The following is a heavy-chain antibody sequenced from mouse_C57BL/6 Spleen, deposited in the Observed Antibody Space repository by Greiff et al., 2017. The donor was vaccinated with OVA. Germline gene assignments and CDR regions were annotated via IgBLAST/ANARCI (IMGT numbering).Heavy chain of an antibody. CDR1: GYTFTSYW. Sequence: QVQLQQSGAELVKPGASVKLSCKASGYTFTSYWMHWVKQRPGRGLEWIGRIDPNSGGTKYNEKFKSKATLTVDKPSSTASMQLSSLTSEDSAVYYCARDGYDAPPYWYFDVWGTGTTVTVSS. CDR2: IDPNSGGT. D-gene: IGHD2-2*01. J-gene: IGHJ1*03. CDR3: ARDGYDAPPYWYFDV. V-gene: IGHV1-72*01.